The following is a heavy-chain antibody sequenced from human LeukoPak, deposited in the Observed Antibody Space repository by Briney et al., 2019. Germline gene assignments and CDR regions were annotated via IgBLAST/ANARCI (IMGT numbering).Heavy chain of an antibody. V-gene: IGHV4-59*01. CDR3: ARDRTYYYDSSGYSEHWFDP. CDR2: IYYSGST. Sequence: SETLSLTCTVSGGSISSYYWSWIRQPPGKGLEWIGYIYYSGSTNYNPSLKSRVTISVDTSKNQFSLKLSSVTAADTAVYYCARDRTYYYDSSGYSEHWFDPWGQGTLVTVSS. J-gene: IGHJ5*02. CDR1: GGSISSYY. D-gene: IGHD3-22*01.